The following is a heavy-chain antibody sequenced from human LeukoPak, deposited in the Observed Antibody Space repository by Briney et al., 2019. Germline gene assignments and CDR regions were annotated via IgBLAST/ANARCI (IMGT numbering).Heavy chain of an antibody. CDR3: AKGDSRKYYYYGMDV. Sequence: GGSLRLSCAASGFNFSNYAMSWVRQTPGKGLEWVSAISGSGGSTYYADSVKGRFTISRDNSKNTLYLQMNSLRAEDTAVYYCAKGDSRKYYYYGMDVWGQGTTVTVSS. CDR2: ISGSGGST. J-gene: IGHJ6*02. V-gene: IGHV3-23*01. D-gene: IGHD3-22*01. CDR1: GFNFSNYA.